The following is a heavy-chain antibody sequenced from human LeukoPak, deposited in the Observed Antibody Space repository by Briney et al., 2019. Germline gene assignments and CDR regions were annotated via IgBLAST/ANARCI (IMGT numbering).Heavy chain of an antibody. CDR2: ISSSSSYI. CDR3: ARRAGAYSHPYDY. D-gene: IGHD4/OR15-4a*01. J-gene: IGHJ4*02. CDR1: GFTFSTYS. Sequence: PGGSLRLSCAASGFTFSTYSMNWVRLAPGKGLELVSSISSSSSYIYYADSVKGRFTISRDNAKNSLYLQMNSLRAEDTAVYYCARRAGAYSHPYDYWGQGTLVTVSS. V-gene: IGHV3-21*04.